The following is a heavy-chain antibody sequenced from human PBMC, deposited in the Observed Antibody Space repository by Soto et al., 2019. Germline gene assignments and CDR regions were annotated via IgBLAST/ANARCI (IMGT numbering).Heavy chain of an antibody. CDR3: ARHRDGYNWCWFDP. J-gene: IGHJ5*02. V-gene: IGHV1-69*13. CDR2: IIPIFGTA. CDR1: GSTFSSYA. Sequence: GASVKVSCKASGSTFSSYAISWVRQAPGQGLEWMGGIIPIFGTANYAQKFQGRVTITADESTSTAYMELSSLRSEDTAVYYCARHRDGYNWCWFDPWGQGTLVTVSS. D-gene: IGHD1-1*01.